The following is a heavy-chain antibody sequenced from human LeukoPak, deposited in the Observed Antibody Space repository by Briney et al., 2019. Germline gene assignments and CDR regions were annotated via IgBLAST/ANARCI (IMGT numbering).Heavy chain of an antibody. CDR2: IIPIFGTA. CDR3: ARGPLRWLQQSGQDPEPYYFDY. D-gene: IGHD5-24*01. J-gene: IGHJ4*02. CDR1: GGTFSSYA. V-gene: IGHV1-69*01. Sequence: SVKVSCKASGGTFSSYAISWVRQAPGRGLEWMGGIIPIFGTANYAQKFQGRVTITADESTSTAYMELSSLRSEDTAVYYCARGPLRWLQQSGQDPEPYYFDYWGQGTLVTVSS.